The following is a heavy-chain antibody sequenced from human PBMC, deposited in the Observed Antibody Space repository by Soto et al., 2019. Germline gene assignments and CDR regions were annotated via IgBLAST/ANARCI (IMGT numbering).Heavy chain of an antibody. J-gene: IGHJ4*02. CDR3: ARGLRWRRTYNDYFDY. CDR2: INHSGST. V-gene: IGHV4-34*01. Sequence: SETLSLTCAVYGGSFSGYYWSWIRQPPGKGLEWIGEINHSGSTNYNPSLKSRVTISVDTSKNQFSLKLSSVTAADTAVYYCARGLRWRRTYNDYFDYWGQGTLVTVSS. CDR1: GGSFSGYY. D-gene: IGHD2-21*02.